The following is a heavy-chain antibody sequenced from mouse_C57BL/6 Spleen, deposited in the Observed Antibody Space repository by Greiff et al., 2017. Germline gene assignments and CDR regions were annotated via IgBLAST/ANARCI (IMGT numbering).Heavy chain of an antibody. CDR2: IYPGDGDT. D-gene: IGHD1-1*01. V-gene: IGHV1-80*01. CDR3: ARCYGSSHWYFDV. J-gene: IGHJ1*03. CDR1: GYAFSSYW. Sequence: VQLQQSGAELVKPGASVKISCKASGYAFSSYWMNWVKQRPGKGLEGIGQIYPGDGDTNYNGKFKGKATLTADKSSSTAYMQLSSLTSEDSAVYFCARCYGSSHWYFDVGGTGTTVTVSS.